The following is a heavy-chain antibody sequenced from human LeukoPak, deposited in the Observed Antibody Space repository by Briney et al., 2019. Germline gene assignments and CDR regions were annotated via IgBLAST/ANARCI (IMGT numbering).Heavy chain of an antibody. V-gene: IGHV4-34*01. CDR3: AGDPPRRLLNVDTAMVGYY. D-gene: IGHD5-18*01. J-gene: IGHJ4*02. CDR2: INHSGST. CDR1: GGSFSGYY. Sequence: SETLSLTCAVYGGSFSGYYWSWIRQPPGKGLEWIGEINHSGSTNYNPSLKSRVTISVDTSKNQFSLKLSSVTAADTAVYYCAGDPPRRLLNVDTAMVGYYWGQGTLVTVSS.